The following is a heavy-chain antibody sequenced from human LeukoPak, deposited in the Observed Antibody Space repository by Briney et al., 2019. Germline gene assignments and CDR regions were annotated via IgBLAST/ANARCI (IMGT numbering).Heavy chain of an antibody. CDR2: ISSSSSYI. CDR3: ARLGYSYGRSDYYYYYYMDV. V-gene: IGHV3-21*01. CDR1: GFTFSSYS. J-gene: IGHJ6*03. D-gene: IGHD5-18*01. Sequence: PGGSLRLSCAASGFTFSSYSMNWVRQAPGKGLEWVSSISSSSSYIYYADSVKGRFTISRDNAKNSLYLQMNSLRAEDTAVYYCARLGYSYGRSDYYYYYYMDVWGKGTTVTVSS.